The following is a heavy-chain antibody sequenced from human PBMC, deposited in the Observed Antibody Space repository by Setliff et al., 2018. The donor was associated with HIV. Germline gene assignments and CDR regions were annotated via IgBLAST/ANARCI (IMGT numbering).Heavy chain of an antibody. V-gene: IGHV4-59*08. D-gene: IGHD1-7*01. CDR3: ARQRAGEIEELPGALPLRGVFDL. CDR1: GGSFGRYY. CDR2: VYFTGHT. Sequence: TLSLTCTLSGGSFGRYYWSWIRQSAGKGLEWLGYVYFTGHTNYNPSLQSRVTISVDTSKNQLSLTLNSVTAADTAVYYCARQRAGEIEELPGALPLRGVFDLWGQGTMVTVSS. J-gene: IGHJ3*01.